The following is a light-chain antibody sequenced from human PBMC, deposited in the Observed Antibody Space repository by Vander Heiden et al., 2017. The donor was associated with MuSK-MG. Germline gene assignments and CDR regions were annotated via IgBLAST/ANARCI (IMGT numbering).Light chain of an antibody. CDR2: GVS. J-gene: IGLJ2*01. V-gene: IGLV2-14*01. Sequence: QSAMPQPASVSGSPGQSITISCTGTSSDIGGYNDVSWYKQHPGNHPNLMMYGVSNRPSVVSSRVSASKSGNKASLTISGLQAEDDADDYCSSYTSSSTVVFGGGTKLTVL. CDR1: SSDIGGYND. CDR3: SSYTSSSTVV.